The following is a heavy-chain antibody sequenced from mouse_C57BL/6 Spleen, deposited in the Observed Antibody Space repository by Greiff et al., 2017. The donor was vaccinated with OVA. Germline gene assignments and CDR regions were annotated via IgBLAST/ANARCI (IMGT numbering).Heavy chain of an antibody. V-gene: IGHV1-50*01. D-gene: IGHD1-1*01. CDR2: IDPSDSYT. CDR1: GYTFTSYW. CDR3: ARWDTTVVHRDYFDY. Sequence: QVQLQQPGAELVKPGASVKLSCKASGYTFTSYWMQWVKQRPGQGLEWIGEIDPSDSYTNYNQKFKGKATLTVDTSSSTAYMQLSSLTSEDSAVYDCARWDTTVVHRDYFDYGGQGTTLTVSS. J-gene: IGHJ2*01.